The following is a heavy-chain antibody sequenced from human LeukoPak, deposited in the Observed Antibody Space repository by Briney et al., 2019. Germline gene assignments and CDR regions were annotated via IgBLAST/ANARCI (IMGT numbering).Heavy chain of an antibody. V-gene: IGHV4-59*08. CDR1: GGSISSYY. Sequence: SETLSLTCTVSGGSISSYYWSWIRQPPGKGLEWIGYIYYSGSTNYNPSLESRVIISVDTSKNQFSLRLSSVTAADTAIYYCARLRSYGGNRGIDYWGQGTLVAVSS. CDR3: ARLRSYGGNRGIDY. CDR2: IYYSGST. J-gene: IGHJ4*02. D-gene: IGHD4-23*01.